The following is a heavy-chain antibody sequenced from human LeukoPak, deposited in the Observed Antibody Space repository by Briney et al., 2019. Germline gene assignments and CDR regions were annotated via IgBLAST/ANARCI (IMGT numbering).Heavy chain of an antibody. Sequence: PSETLSLTCAVYGGSFSGYYWSWIRQPPGKGLEWIGEINHSGSTNYNPSLKSRVTISVDTSKNQFSLKLSSVTAADTAEYYCARVEGRQKFDYWGQGTLVTVSS. V-gene: IGHV4-34*01. CDR2: INHSGST. CDR3: ARVEGRQKFDY. D-gene: IGHD5-24*01. CDR1: GGSFSGYY. J-gene: IGHJ4*02.